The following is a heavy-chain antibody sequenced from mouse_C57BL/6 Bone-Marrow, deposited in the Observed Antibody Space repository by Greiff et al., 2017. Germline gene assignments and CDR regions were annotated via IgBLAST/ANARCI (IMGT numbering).Heavy chain of an antibody. V-gene: IGHV1-75*01. Sequence: LVEPGASVKISCKASGYTFTDYYINWVKQRPGQGLEWIGWIFPGSGSTYYNEKFKGKATLTVDKSSSTAYMLLSSLTSEDSAVYFCARRSRWLLSWYAYWGQGTLVTVSA. CDR2: IFPGSGST. CDR3: ARRSRWLLSWYAY. J-gene: IGHJ3*01. CDR1: GYTFTDYY. D-gene: IGHD2-3*01.